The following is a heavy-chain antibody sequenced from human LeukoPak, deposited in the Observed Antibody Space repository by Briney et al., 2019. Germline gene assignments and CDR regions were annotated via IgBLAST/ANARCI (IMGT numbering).Heavy chain of an antibody. Sequence: GGSLRLSCAASGFTFSSYAMHWVRQAPGKGLEGVAVISYDGSNKYYADSVKGRFTISRDNSKNTLYLQMNSLRAEDTAVYYCARDPYSSSSHFDYWGQGTLVTVSS. CDR2: ISYDGSNK. D-gene: IGHD6-6*01. V-gene: IGHV3-30*01. CDR1: GFTFSSYA. CDR3: ARDPYSSSSHFDY. J-gene: IGHJ4*02.